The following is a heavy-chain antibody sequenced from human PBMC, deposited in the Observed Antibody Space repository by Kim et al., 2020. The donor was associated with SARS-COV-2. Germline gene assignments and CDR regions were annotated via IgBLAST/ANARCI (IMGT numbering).Heavy chain of an antibody. Sequence: GGSLRLSCAASGFTFSSYGMHWVRQAPGKGLEWVAVISYDGSNKYYADSVKGRFTISRDNSKNTLYLQMKSLRAEDTAVYYCAKDFRITIFGVVSNPFDYWGQGTLVTVSS. J-gene: IGHJ4*02. CDR2: ISYDGSNK. CDR1: GFTFSSYG. CDR3: AKDFRITIFGVVSNPFDY. V-gene: IGHV3-30*18. D-gene: IGHD3-3*01.